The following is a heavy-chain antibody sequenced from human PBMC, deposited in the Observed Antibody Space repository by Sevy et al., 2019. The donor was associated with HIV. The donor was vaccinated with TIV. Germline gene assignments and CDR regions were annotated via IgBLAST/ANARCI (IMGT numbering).Heavy chain of an antibody. CDR2: ISYDGTNK. CDR3: AKTRYHYHISGFFGGTFVPDY. CDR1: GFTFSYYG. V-gene: IGHV3-30*18. J-gene: IGHJ4*01. D-gene: IGHD3-22*01. Sequence: GGSLRLSCAASGFTFSYYGMHWVRQAPGKGLEWVAVISYDGTNKYYADSVKGRFTISREDSKNTLYLHLNSLRVEDTAVYYCAKTRYHYHISGFFGGTFVPDYWGHGTLVTVSS.